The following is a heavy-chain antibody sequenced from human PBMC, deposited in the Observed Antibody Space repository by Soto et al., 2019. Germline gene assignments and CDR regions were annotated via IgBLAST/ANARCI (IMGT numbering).Heavy chain of an antibody. CDR2: ISGYNGNT. Sequence: QVQLVQSGVEVKKPGASVRVSCKASGYTFTNYGITWVRQAPGQGLEWLGWISGYNGNTNYAQKFQGRVTMTTDTLTTTAYMDLASLRYDDTAVYYCARGGRFAVADTDYWGQGTLLTVSS. J-gene: IGHJ4*02. D-gene: IGHD3-3*01. CDR1: GYTFTNYG. CDR3: ARGGRFAVADTDY. V-gene: IGHV1-18*01.